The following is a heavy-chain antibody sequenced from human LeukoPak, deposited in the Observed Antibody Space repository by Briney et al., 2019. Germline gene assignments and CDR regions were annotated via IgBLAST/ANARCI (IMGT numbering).Heavy chain of an antibody. CDR1: VVTFSRCG. V-gene: IGHV3-33*05. CDR2: ISSDGRNE. J-gene: IGHJ4*02. Sequence: GGSLRLSCVASVVTFSRCGMHWVRESPGKGLEWVAVISSDGRNEYYADSVEGRFTISRDNSKNTLYLQMNSLRDEDTAVYYCARADPGRFDYWGLGTLVTVSS. CDR3: ARADPGRFDY.